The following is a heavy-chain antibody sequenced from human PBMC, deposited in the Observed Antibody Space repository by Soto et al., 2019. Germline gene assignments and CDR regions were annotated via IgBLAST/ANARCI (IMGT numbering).Heavy chain of an antibody. CDR2: INHSGST. CDR3: ARGTTPYSSSSRGDWFDP. J-gene: IGHJ5*02. D-gene: IGHD6-6*01. V-gene: IGHV4-34*01. CDR1: GGSFSCYY. Sequence: SETLSLTCAVYGGSFSCYYWSWIRQPPGEGLEWIGEINHSGSTNYNPSLKSRVTISVDTSKNQFSLKLSSVTAADTAVYYCARGTTPYSSSSRGDWFDPWGQGTLVTVSS.